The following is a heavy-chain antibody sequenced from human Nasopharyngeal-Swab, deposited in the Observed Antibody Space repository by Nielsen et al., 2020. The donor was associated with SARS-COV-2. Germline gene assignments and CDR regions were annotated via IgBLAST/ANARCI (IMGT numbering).Heavy chain of an antibody. Sequence: RRAPGKGLEWVSYISSSGSTIYYADSVKGRFTISRDNAKISLYLQMNSLRAEDTAVYYCAREGRFLDYYYYYGMDVWGQGTTVTVSS. D-gene: IGHD3-3*01. CDR3: AREGRFLDYYYYYGMDV. CDR2: ISSSGSTI. V-gene: IGHV3-11*04. J-gene: IGHJ6*02.